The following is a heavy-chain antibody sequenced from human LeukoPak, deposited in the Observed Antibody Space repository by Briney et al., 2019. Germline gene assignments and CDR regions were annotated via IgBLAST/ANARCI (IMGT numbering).Heavy chain of an antibody. CDR2: ISSGSSYI. Sequence: PGGSLRLSCAASGFTFSSYSMSWVRQAPGKGLEWVSSISSGSSYIYYADSVKGRFTISRDNAKNSLYLQMNSLRAEDTAVYYCAREAYDSSGYTMHYFDYWGQGTLVTVSS. CDR3: AREAYDSSGYTMHYFDY. D-gene: IGHD3-22*01. V-gene: IGHV3-21*01. J-gene: IGHJ4*02. CDR1: GFTFSSYS.